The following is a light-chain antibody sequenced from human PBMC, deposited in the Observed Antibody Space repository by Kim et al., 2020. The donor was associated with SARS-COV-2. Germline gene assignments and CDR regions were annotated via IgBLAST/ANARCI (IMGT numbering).Light chain of an antibody. J-gene: IGKJ2*01. V-gene: IGKV3-15*01. CDR2: NAA. CDR3: QQYNDWPPTYT. CDR1: QSISSN. Sequence: SPGDTATLSCRASQSISSNLAWYQQKPGQAPSLLIQNAATRATGIPARIRGSGFATEFTLTISSLQSEDFAVYYCQQYNDWPPTYTFGQGTKLEIK.